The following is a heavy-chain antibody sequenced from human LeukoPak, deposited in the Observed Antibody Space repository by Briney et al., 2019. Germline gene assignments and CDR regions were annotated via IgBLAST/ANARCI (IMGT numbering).Heavy chain of an antibody. D-gene: IGHD2/OR15-2a*01. CDR2: IFHRGST. V-gene: IGHV4-30-2*01. CDR1: GGSIGGADYSISSGGYY. Sequence: TSETLSLTCIVSGGSIGGADYSISSGGYYWSWVRQPPGKCLEWIGHIFHRGSTYYNPSLKSRVTIAVDRPKNQVSLKLMSMTAADTAVYYCARIHFQFYYMDVWGKGTTVTVSS. CDR3: ARIHFQFYYMDV. J-gene: IGHJ6*03.